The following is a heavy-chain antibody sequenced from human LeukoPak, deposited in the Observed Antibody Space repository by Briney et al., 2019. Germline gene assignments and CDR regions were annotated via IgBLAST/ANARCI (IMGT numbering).Heavy chain of an antibody. CDR3: ARDTYYYDSSGYWSAFDI. D-gene: IGHD3-22*01. Sequence: KSSENLSLTCTVSGGSISSYYWSWIRQPAGKGLEWIGRIYTSGSTNYNPSLKSRVTMSVDTSKNQFSLKLSSVTAADTAVYYCARDTYYYDSSGYWSAFDIWGQGTMVTVSS. J-gene: IGHJ3*02. CDR1: GGSISSYY. V-gene: IGHV4-4*07. CDR2: IYTSGST.